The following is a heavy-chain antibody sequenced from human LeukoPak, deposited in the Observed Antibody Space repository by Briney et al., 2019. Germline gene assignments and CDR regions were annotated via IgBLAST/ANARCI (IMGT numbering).Heavy chain of an antibody. CDR2: MYYTGGT. CDR3: ASPGGNRWLQFYHFDY. Sequence: SETLSLTCTVSGGSICSASSYWAWLRQPPGKGLEWIGIMYYTGGTYYNPSLKSRVTISGDTSKNQFSLKLSSVTAADTAVYYCASPGGNRWLQFYHFDYWGQGTLVTVSS. D-gene: IGHD5-24*01. CDR1: GGSICSASSY. V-gene: IGHV4-39*01. J-gene: IGHJ4*02.